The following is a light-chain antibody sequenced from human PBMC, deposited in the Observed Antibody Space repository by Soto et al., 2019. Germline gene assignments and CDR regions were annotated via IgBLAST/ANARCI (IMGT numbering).Light chain of an antibody. CDR1: QSISSN. J-gene: IGKJ1*01. CDR3: QHYDNWPPRGT. CDR2: GAS. V-gene: IGKV3-15*01. Sequence: EIVMTQSPATLSVSPGERATLSCRASQSISSNLAWYQQKPGQAPRLLIYGASTRATGIPARFSGSGSGTEFTLTISSLHSEDLATYYCQHYDNWPPRGTFGQGTKVEIK.